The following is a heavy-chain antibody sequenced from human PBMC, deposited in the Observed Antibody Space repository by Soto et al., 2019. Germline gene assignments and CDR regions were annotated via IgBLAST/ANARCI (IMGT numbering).Heavy chain of an antibody. CDR3: TTGPGYGDYVLFDY. D-gene: IGHD4-17*01. J-gene: IGHJ4*02. CDR2: LIAMLGTP. V-gene: IGHV1-69*13. Sequence: SVKVSCKASGGTFGSHGIAWVRQAPGQGLEWMGGLIAMLGTPTYARKVQGRATIIADESLTSSYLQMNSLKTEDTAVYYCTTGPGYGDYVLFDYWGQGTLVTVSS. CDR1: GGTFGSHG.